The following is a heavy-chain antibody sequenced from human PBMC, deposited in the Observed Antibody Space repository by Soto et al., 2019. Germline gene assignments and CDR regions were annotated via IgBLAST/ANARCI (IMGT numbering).Heavy chain of an antibody. CDR1: GFTFSSYG. D-gene: IGHD6-13*01. Sequence: GGSLRLSCAASGFTFSSYGMHWVRQAPGKGLEWVAVISYDGSNKYYADSVKGRFTISRDNSKNTLYLQMNSLRAEDTAVYYCAKEPAAAAPFDYWGQGTLVTVSS. V-gene: IGHV3-30*18. J-gene: IGHJ4*02. CDR3: AKEPAAAAPFDY. CDR2: ISYDGSNK.